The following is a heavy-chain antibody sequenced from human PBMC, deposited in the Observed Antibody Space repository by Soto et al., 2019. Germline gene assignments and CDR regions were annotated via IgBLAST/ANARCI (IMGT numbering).Heavy chain of an antibody. CDR3: ARERTFGENNHNYMAV. D-gene: IGHD3-10*01. J-gene: IGHJ6*03. CDR2: IWSDGSNQ. CDR1: AFTFSRHG. Sequence: QVQLVESGGGVVQPGGSLRLSCAASAFTFSRHGMHWVRQAPGKGLQWVGVIWSDGSNQRDAESVKGRFTISRDNSKNTLYLQMNRRRAEDTAVYYCARERTFGENNHNYMAVWGTGITVTVSS. V-gene: IGHV3-33*01.